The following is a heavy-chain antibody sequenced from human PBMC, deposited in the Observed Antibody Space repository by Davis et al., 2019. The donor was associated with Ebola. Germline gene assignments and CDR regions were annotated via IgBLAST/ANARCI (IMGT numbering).Heavy chain of an antibody. V-gene: IGHV4-34*01. D-gene: IGHD3-22*01. Sequence: MPSETLSLTCAVYGGSFSGYYWSWIRQPPGNGLEWIGEINHSGSTNYNPSLKSRVTISVDTSKNQFSLKLSSVTAADTAVYYCARIGITMIVVVIYAFDIWGQGTMVTVSS. CDR1: GGSFSGYY. CDR2: INHSGST. J-gene: IGHJ3*02. CDR3: ARIGITMIVVVIYAFDI.